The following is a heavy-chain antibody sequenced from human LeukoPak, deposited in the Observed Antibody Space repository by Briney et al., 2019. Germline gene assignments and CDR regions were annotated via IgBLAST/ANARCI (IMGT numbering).Heavy chain of an antibody. CDR2: IKSDGSST. CDR3: ARARGYTQDY. J-gene: IGHJ4*02. CDR1: GFTFSTYW. Sequence: PGGSLRLSCAASGFTFSTYWMHWVRQAPGKGLVWVSHIKSDGSSTSYADSVKGRFTISRDNAKNTLYLQMNSLRAEDTAVYYCARARGYTQDYWGQGTLVTVSS. D-gene: IGHD5-12*01. V-gene: IGHV3-74*01.